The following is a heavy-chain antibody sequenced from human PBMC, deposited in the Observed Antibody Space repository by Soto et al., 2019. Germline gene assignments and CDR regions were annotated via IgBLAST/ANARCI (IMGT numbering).Heavy chain of an antibody. J-gene: IGHJ4*02. CDR3: ARLYRLHQVWYHHFDY. CDR1: GYNFINYG. CDR2: ISTYNGNT. Sequence: EASVKVSCKASGYNFINYGISWVRQAPGQGLEWMGWISTYNGNTNYAKKVQGRLTMTTDTSTNTAYMELRSLRSDDTAVYYCARLYRLHQVWYHHFDYWGPGTLVTVSS. D-gene: IGHD6-13*01. V-gene: IGHV1-18*01.